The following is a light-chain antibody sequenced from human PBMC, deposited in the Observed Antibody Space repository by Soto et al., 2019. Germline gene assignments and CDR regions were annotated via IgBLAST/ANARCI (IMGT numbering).Light chain of an antibody. CDR2: GAS. V-gene: IGKV3-20*01. CDR3: QQHTKAPPWS. J-gene: IGKJ1*01. CDR1: QSVTNNY. Sequence: EIVLTQSPGTLSLSPGERATLSCRASQSVTNNYVAWYQHKPGQAPRLLIYGASNRATGVPDRFSGSGSGTDFTLTISRLEAEDFAAYYCQQHTKAPPWSFGQGTKVEVK.